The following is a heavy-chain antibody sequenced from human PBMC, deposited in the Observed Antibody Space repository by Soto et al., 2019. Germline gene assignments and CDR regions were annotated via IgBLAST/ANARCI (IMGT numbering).Heavy chain of an antibody. V-gene: IGHV3-30*18. CDR2: ISYDGSNK. D-gene: IGHD3-22*01. J-gene: IGHJ4*02. Sequence: QVQLVESGGGVVQPGRSLRLSCAASGFTFSSYGMHWVRQAPGKGLEWVAVISYDGSNKYYADSVKGRFTISRDNSKNTLYMKMTSLRAEDTAVYYCAKDVDRYYYDSSGSYFDYWGQGTLVTVSS. CDR3: AKDVDRYYYDSSGSYFDY. CDR1: GFTFSSYG.